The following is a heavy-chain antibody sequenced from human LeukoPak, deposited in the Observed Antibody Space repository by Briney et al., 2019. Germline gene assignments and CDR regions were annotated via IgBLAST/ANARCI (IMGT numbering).Heavy chain of an antibody. CDR3: ARDRGWLYLDY. CDR1: GFTFSSYG. Sequence: GGSLRLSCAASGFTFSSYGMHWVRQAPGKGLEWVAVISYDGSNKYYADSVKGGFTISRDNSKNTLYLQMNSLRAEDTAVYYCARDRGWLYLDYWGQGTLVTVSS. D-gene: IGHD3-22*01. V-gene: IGHV3-30*03. J-gene: IGHJ4*02. CDR2: ISYDGSNK.